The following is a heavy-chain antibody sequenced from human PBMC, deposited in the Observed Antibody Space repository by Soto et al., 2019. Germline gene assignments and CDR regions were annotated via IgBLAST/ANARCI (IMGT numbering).Heavy chain of an antibody. CDR2: INQGGSGE. Sequence: EVQLVESGGGLVQPGGSLRLSCGASGFTSRSYWMSWVRQAPGKGLEWVANINQGGSGEYYLDSVRGRFTISRDNAKYPLYLQMNSLRVDDTAMYFCARVRCSGGDCFYDYWGQGTLVTVSS. J-gene: IGHJ4*02. V-gene: IGHV3-7*03. CDR1: GFTSRSYW. D-gene: IGHD2-21*02. CDR3: ARVRCSGGDCFYDY.